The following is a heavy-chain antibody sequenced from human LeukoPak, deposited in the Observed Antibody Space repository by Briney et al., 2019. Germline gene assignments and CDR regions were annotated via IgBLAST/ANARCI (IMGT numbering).Heavy chain of an antibody. D-gene: IGHD5-18*01. Sequence: GGSLRLSCAASGFTFDEYGMNWVRQAPEKGLEWVSGINWNGASTNYADSVQGRFTISRDNAKNSLFLQMSSLRAEDTALYFCARGGYSYGYAGVSPHYMAIWGKGTMVTVSS. CDR3: ARGGYSYGYAGVSPHYMAI. J-gene: IGHJ6*03. V-gene: IGHV3-20*04. CDR1: GFTFDEYG. CDR2: INWNGAST.